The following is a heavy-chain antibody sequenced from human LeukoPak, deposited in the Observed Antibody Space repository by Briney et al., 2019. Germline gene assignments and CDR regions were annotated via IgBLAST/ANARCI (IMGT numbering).Heavy chain of an antibody. Sequence: PETLSLTCTVSGSSISTYYWSWIRQPVGKGLEWIGYIYYNESTNYNPSVKSRVTISADTSKNQFSLKLRSVTAADTAVYYCARGRWLVNYWGQGTLVTVSS. CDR1: GSSISTYY. CDR3: ARGRWLVNY. D-gene: IGHD6-19*01. CDR2: IYYNEST. V-gene: IGHV4-59*01. J-gene: IGHJ4*02.